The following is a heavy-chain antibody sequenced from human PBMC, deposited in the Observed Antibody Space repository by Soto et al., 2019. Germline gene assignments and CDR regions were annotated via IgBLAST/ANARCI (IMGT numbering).Heavy chain of an antibody. V-gene: IGHV4-39*01. J-gene: IGHJ4*02. CDR3: ARHDGDGYNYPPDY. CDR2: IYYSGST. D-gene: IGHD5-12*01. Sequence: SETVSLTCTVSCGSISSSSYYWGWIRQPPGKGLEWIGSIYYSGSTYYNPSLKSRVTISVDTSKNQFSLKLSSVTAADTAVYYCARHDGDGYNYPPDYWGQGTLVTVSS. CDR1: CGSISSSSYY.